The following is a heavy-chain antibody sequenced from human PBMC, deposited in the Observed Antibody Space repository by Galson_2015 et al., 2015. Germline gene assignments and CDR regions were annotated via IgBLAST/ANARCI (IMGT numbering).Heavy chain of an antibody. CDR3: ARGETLRSVDY. Sequence: SVKVSCKASGYTFTSYAMHWVRQAPGQRLEWMGWINAGNGNTKYSQKFQGRVTMTRDTSTSTVYMELSSLRSEDTAVYYCARGETLRSVDYWGQGTLVTVSS. CDR2: INAGNGNT. D-gene: IGHD3-3*01. J-gene: IGHJ4*02. CDR1: GYTFTSYA. V-gene: IGHV1-3*01.